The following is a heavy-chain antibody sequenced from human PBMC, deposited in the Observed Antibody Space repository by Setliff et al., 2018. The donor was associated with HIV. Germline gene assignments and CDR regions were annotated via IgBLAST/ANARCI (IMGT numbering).Heavy chain of an antibody. CDR3: ARDQRLPGVQPPYWYFDL. D-gene: IGHD6-25*01. CDR1: GGSFTSYY. J-gene: IGHJ2*01. Sequence: KASETLSLTCAVYGGSFTSYYWSWIRQPPGKGLEWIGEIDHSGRTTYNSSLRSRVTMSVDASKNHVSLRFTSMTAADTGVYYCARDQRLPGVQPPYWYFDLWGRGTMVTVSS. V-gene: IGHV4-34*01. CDR2: IDHSGRT.